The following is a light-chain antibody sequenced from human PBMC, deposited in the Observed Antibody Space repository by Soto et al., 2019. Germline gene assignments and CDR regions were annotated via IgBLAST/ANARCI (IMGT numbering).Light chain of an antibody. V-gene: IGKV3-20*01. Sequence: EIVLTQSPGTLSLSPGERATLSCRASPTITNNYLARYQQKPGQAPRLLIYGASSRVTGIPDRFSGSGSGTDFTLTISRLEPEDFVVYYCQQYGTSPITFGQGTRLEIK. CDR2: GAS. CDR3: QQYGTSPIT. CDR1: PTITNNY. J-gene: IGKJ5*01.